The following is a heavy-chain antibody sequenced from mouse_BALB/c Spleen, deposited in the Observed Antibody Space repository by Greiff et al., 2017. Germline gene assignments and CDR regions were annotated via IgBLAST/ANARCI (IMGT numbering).Heavy chain of an antibody. J-gene: IGHJ1*01. CDR1: GFNIKDTY. CDR2: IDPANGNT. V-gene: IGHV14-3*02. CDR3: ARDGYGNYVGWYFDV. D-gene: IGHD2-1*01. Sequence: EVQLQQSGAELVKPGASVKLSCTASGFNIKDTYMPWVKQRPEQGLEWIGRIDPANGNTKYDPKFQGKATITADTSSNTAYLQLSSLTSEDTAVYYCARDGYGNYVGWYFDVWGAGTTVTVSS.